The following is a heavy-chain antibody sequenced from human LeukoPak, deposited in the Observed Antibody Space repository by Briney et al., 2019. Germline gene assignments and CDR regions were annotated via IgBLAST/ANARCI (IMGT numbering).Heavy chain of an antibody. CDR2: IKQDGSEK. Sequence: GGSLRLSCAASGFTFSSYWMSWVRQAPGKGLEWVANIKQDGSEKYYVDSVKGRFTISRDNAKNSLYLQMNSLRAEDTAVYYCARPLMYYYGSETYFWLDPWGQGTLVTVSS. CDR3: ARPLMYYYGSETYFWLDP. D-gene: IGHD3-10*01. V-gene: IGHV3-7*01. CDR1: GFTFSSYW. J-gene: IGHJ5*02.